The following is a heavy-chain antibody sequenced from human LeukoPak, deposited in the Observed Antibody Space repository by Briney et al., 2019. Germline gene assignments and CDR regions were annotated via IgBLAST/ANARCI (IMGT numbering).Heavy chain of an antibody. D-gene: IGHD6-13*01. V-gene: IGHV3-7*03. Sequence: GGSLRLSCAASRFTFSNYWMSWVRQAPGKGLEWVANIDQDGSEKYYADSVKGRFTISRDNAKKSLYLQMNSLRAEDTAVYYCAKDGKRIAAALSMDVWGKGTTVTVSS. J-gene: IGHJ6*03. CDR1: RFTFSNYW. CDR3: AKDGKRIAAALSMDV. CDR2: IDQDGSEK.